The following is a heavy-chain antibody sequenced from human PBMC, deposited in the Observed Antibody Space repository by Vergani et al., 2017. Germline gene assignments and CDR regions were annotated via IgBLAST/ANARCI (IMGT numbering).Heavy chain of an antibody. D-gene: IGHD6-13*01. CDR1: GFTFSDYY. V-gene: IGHV3-11*06. J-gene: IGHJ4*02. CDR2: ISSSSSYT. Sequence: VQLVESGGGVVQPGRSLRISCAASGFTFSDYYMSWIRQAPGKGLAWVSYISSSSSYTNYADSVKGRFSIARDNAKNSLYLQMNSLGVEDTAVYYCARMDRQQPPGGWGQGTLVTVSS. CDR3: ARMDRQQPPGG.